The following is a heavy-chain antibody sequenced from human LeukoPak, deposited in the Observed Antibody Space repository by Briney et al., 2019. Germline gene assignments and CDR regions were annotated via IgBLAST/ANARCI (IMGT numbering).Heavy chain of an antibody. Sequence: HPGGSLRLSCAASGFTFSSYAMSWVRQAPGKGLEWVSAISGSGGSTYYADSVKSRFTISRDNSKNTLYLQMNSLRAEDTAVYYCAKDTRYSYGPLGYWGQGTLVTVSS. D-gene: IGHD5-18*01. CDR3: AKDTRYSYGPLGY. CDR2: ISGSGGST. J-gene: IGHJ4*02. V-gene: IGHV3-23*01. CDR1: GFTFSSYA.